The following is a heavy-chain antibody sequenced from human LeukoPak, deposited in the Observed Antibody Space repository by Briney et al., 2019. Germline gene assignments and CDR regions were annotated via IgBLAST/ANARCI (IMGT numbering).Heavy chain of an antibody. J-gene: IGHJ4*02. CDR3: AKGDKPVIAMVKFDY. Sequence: PGGSLRLSCAASGFTFDDYAMNWVRQAPGKGLEWVSGISGSGTNTYYADSVKGRFTISRDNSKNTLYMQMNSLRAEDTAVYYCAKGDKPVIAMVKFDYWGQGTLVTVFS. V-gene: IGHV3-23*01. D-gene: IGHD5-18*01. CDR1: GFTFDDYA. CDR2: ISGSGTNT.